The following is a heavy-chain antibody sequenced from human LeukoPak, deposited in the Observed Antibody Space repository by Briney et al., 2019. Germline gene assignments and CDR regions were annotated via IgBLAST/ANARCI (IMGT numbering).Heavy chain of an antibody. CDR1: GGSISSGAYY. CDR2: IYYSGST. Sequence: PSQTLSLTCTVSGGSISSGAYYWSWIRQPPGKGLEWIGYIYYSGSTNYNPSLKSRVTISVDTSKNQFSLKLSSVTAADTAVYYCARDLRGSNPFDYWGQGTLVTVSS. CDR3: ARDLRGSNPFDY. J-gene: IGHJ4*02. V-gene: IGHV4-61*08. D-gene: IGHD6-6*01.